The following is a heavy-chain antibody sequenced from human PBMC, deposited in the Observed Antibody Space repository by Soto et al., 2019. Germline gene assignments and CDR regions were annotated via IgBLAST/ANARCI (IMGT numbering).Heavy chain of an antibody. CDR1: GYSFAGYY. CDR2: INPNSGDT. D-gene: IGHD6-25*01. Sequence: QVQLVQSGAEVMKPGASVKVSCKPSGYSFAGYYMHWVRQSPGQGLEWMGWINPNSGDTKYAPKFQGWVTMTRDTAISTAYMELNRLRSAYTAVYFCARAGIAAAYEFWGQGTLVTVSS. CDR3: ARAGIAAAYEF. V-gene: IGHV1-2*04. J-gene: IGHJ4*02.